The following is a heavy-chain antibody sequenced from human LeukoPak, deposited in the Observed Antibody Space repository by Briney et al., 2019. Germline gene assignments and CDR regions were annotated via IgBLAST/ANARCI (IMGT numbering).Heavy chain of an antibody. J-gene: IGHJ4*02. CDR3: ATLGAYSYGYFDY. CDR2: ISGSGGST. Sequence: PGGSLRLSCAASGFTVSSNYMSWVRQAPGKGLEWVSAISGSGGSTYYADSVKGRFTISRDNSKNTLYLQMNSLRAEDTAVYYCATLGAYSYGYFDYWGQGTLVTVSS. D-gene: IGHD5-18*01. CDR1: GFTVSSNY. V-gene: IGHV3-23*01.